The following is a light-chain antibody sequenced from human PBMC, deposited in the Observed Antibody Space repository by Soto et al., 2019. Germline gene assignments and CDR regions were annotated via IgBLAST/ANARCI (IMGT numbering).Light chain of an antibody. Sequence: EIVLTQSPATLSLSLGERATLSCRASQSIGLAIAWYQHKPGQAPRLLIFDASQRATGIPARFRGSGSGTDFTLSTSRLEPEDFAVYYCQQRTDRPPWTFGQGTKVDIK. CDR3: QQRTDRPPWT. CDR1: QSIGLA. J-gene: IGKJ1*01. CDR2: DAS. V-gene: IGKV3-11*01.